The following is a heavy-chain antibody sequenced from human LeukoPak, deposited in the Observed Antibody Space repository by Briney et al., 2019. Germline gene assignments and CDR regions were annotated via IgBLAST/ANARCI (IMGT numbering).Heavy chain of an antibody. D-gene: IGHD6-19*01. V-gene: IGHV3-74*03. CDR1: GFLFSKYW. J-gene: IGHJ6*02. Sequence: GGSLRLSCAASGFLFSKYWMHWVRQAPGKGLVWVSRINTDGSSTAYADSVKGRFTISRDNAKKTVFLQMNSLRVEDTAVYYCASLGVGGSQFVTGYWYDGMDVWGQGTTVTVSS. CDR2: INTDGSST. CDR3: ASLGVGGSQFVTGYWYDGMDV.